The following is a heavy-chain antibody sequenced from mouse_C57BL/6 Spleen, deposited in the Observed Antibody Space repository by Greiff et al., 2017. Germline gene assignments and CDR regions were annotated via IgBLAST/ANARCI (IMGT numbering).Heavy chain of an antibody. D-gene: IGHD3-3*01. CDR1: GYTFTSYW. J-gene: IGHJ2*01. Sequence: QVQLQQPGAELVKPGASVKLSCKASGYTFTSYWMHWVKQRPGQGLEWIGMIHPNSGSTNYNEKFKSKATLTVDKSSSTAYMQLSSLTSEDSAVYYCARSGHYCYFDYWGQGTTLTVSS. V-gene: IGHV1-64*01. CDR3: ARSGHYCYFDY. CDR2: IHPNSGST.